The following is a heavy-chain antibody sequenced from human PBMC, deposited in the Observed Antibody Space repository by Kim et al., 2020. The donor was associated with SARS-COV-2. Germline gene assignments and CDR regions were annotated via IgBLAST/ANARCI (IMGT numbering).Heavy chain of an antibody. V-gene: IGHV3-23*01. CDR2: ISGSGGST. Sequence: GGSLRLSCAASGFTFSSYAMSWVRQAPGKGLEWVSAISGSGGSTYYADSVKGRFTISRDNSKNTLYLQMNSLRAEDTAVYYCANPLGGSYPRGAYYYYYGMDVWGQGTTVTVSS. CDR3: ANPLGGSYPRGAYYYYYGMDV. D-gene: IGHD1-26*01. J-gene: IGHJ6*02. CDR1: GFTFSSYA.